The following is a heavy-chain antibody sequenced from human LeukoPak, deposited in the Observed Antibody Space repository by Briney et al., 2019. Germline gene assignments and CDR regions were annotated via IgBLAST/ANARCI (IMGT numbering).Heavy chain of an antibody. D-gene: IGHD3-22*01. CDR3: ARRGYYDSTGYYY. CDR1: GGSISSSSYY. J-gene: IGHJ4*02. CDR2: IYYSGST. Sequence: SETLSLTCTVSGGSISSSSYYWGWIRQPPGKGLEWIGNIYYSGSTYYNPSLKSRVTISVDTSKNQFSLKLSSVTAADTAVYYCARRGYYDSTGYYYWGQGTLVTVSS. V-gene: IGHV4-39*01.